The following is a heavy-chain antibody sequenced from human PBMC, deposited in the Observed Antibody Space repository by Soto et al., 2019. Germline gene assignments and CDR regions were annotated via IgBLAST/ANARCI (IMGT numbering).Heavy chain of an antibody. CDR1: GGSISSYY. J-gene: IGHJ5*02. V-gene: IGHV4-59*01. CDR2: IYYSGST. D-gene: IGHD3-3*01. Sequence: SETLSLTCTVSGGSISSYYWSWIRQPPGKGLEWIGYIYYSGSTNYNPSLKSRVTISVDTSKNQFSLKLSSVTAADTAVYYCARANIRFDFWSGYEGVGDWLDPWGQGTMVTV. CDR3: ARANIRFDFWSGYEGVGDWLDP.